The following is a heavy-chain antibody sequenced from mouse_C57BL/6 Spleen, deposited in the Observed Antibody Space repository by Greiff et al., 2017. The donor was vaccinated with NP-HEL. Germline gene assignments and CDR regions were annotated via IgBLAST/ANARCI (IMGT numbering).Heavy chain of an antibody. Sequence: QVQLQQPGAELVKPGASVKMSCKASGYTFTSYWITWVKQRPGQGLEWIGDIYPGSGSTNYNEKFKSKATLTVDTPSSTAYMQLSSLTSEDSAVYYCERWSTVVAQEPYAMCYWGQGTSVTVSS. V-gene: IGHV1-55*01. CDR3: ERWSTVVAQEPYAMCY. J-gene: IGHJ4*01. CDR2: IYPGSGST. D-gene: IGHD1-1*01. CDR1: GYTFTSYW.